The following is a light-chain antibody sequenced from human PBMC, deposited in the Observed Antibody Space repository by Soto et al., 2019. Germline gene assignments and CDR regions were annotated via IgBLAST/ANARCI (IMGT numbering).Light chain of an antibody. CDR2: AAS. V-gene: IGKV1-9*01. J-gene: IGKJ5*01. CDR3: QQLHSYPIT. CDR1: QGISTF. Sequence: IQLTQSPSSLSASVGDRVTFTCRASQGISTFLAWYPQKAGKAPTPLIYAASTLQTGVSPRFSGSGSGTDFSLTISNLQPEDSAIYYCQQLHSYPITFGHGTRLE.